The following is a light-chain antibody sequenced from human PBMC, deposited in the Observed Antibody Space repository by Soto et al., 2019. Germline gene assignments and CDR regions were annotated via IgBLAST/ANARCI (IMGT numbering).Light chain of an antibody. CDR3: SSFAGSFYWV. Sequence: QSALTQPPSASGSPGQSVTISCTGTSSDVGGYNYVSWYQQHPGKAPKLMIYEVSKRPSGVPDRFSGSKSGNTASLTVSGLQAEDEADYYCSSFAGSFYWVFGGGTKVTVI. CDR2: EVS. CDR1: SSDVGGYNY. J-gene: IGLJ2*01. V-gene: IGLV2-8*01.